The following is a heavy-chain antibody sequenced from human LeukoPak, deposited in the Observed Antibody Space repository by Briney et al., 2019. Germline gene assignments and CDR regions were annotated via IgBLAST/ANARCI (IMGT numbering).Heavy chain of an antibody. D-gene: IGHD6-19*01. J-gene: IGHJ4*02. CDR3: ARGAVAGTYFDY. CDR1: GFTFRSYW. Sequence: RGSLRLSCAASGFTFRSYWMHWVRQAPGKGLVWVSRINTAGNSISYADSVKGRFTISRDNAKNTLYLQINSLRVEDTAVYYCARGAVAGTYFDYWGQGTLVTVSS. CDR2: INTAGNSI. V-gene: IGHV3-74*01.